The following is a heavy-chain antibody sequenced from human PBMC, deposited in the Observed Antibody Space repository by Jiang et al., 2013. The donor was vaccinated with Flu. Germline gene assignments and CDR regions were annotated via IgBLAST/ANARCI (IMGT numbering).Heavy chain of an antibody. Sequence: QTLSLTCAISGDSVSSNSGTWNWIRQSPSRGLEWLGRTYYRSKWFNDYAVSVKSRITINPDTSRNQFSLQLNSATPEDTAVYYCARVPAIGIAAAGYFDYWGQGTLVTVSS. CDR2: TYYRSKWFN. CDR3: ARVPAIGIAAAGYFDY. V-gene: IGHV6-1*01. J-gene: IGHJ4*02. CDR1: GDSVSSNSGT. D-gene: IGHD6-13*01.